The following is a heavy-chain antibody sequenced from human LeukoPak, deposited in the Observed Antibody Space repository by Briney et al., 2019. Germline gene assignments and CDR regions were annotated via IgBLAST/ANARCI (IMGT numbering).Heavy chain of an antibody. CDR1: GFTFSSYA. CDR3: AKTRKWIDY. V-gene: IGHV3-30-3*02. J-gene: IGHJ4*02. Sequence: GGSLRLSCAASGFTFSSYAMHWVRQAPGKGLEWVAVISYDGSNKYYADSVKGRFTISRDNAKNSLYLQLSSLKADDTAVYYCAKTRKWIDYWGQGALVTVSS. CDR2: ISYDGSNK. D-gene: IGHD2-8*01.